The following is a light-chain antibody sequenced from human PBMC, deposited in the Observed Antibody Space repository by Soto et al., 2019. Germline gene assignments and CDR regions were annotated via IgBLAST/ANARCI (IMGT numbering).Light chain of an antibody. J-gene: IGKJ4*01. CDR2: DAS. CDR3: QQFDNLPLT. CDR1: QDISNY. Sequence: DIQMTQSPSSLSASVGDRVTITCQASQDISNYLNWYQQKPGKAPKILIYDASVLEAGVPSRFSGGGSGTHFTPTLSSLQAEDVATYCCQQFDNLPLTCGGGTKVEIK. V-gene: IGKV1-33*01.